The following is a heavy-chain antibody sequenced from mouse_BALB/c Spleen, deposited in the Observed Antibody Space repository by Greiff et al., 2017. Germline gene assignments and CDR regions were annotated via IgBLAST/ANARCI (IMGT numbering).Heavy chain of an antibody. Sequence: EVMLVESGGGLVKLGGSLKLSCAASGFTFSSYYMSWVRQTPEKRLELVAAINSNGGSTYYPDTVKGRFTISRDNAKNTLYLQMSSLKSEDTALYYCARHDGYYFFAYWGQGTLVTVSA. CDR3: ARHDGYYFFAY. J-gene: IGHJ3*01. CDR2: INSNGGST. V-gene: IGHV5-6-2*01. CDR1: GFTFSSYY. D-gene: IGHD2-3*01.